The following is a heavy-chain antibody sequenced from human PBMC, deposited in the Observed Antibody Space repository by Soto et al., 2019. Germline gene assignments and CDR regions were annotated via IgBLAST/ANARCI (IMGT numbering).Heavy chain of an antibody. CDR1: RDTFTSYY. J-gene: IGHJ5*02. D-gene: IGHD1-26*01. CDR2: INPHGGST. V-gene: IGHV1-46*01. CDR3: ARSSGGNFGIIIEGTNWFAP. Sequence: ASVKVSCKAPRDTFTSYYINWVRQAPGQGLEWMGVINPHGGSTAYAQKFKGRVTLTRDTSASTVYMEVSSLTSEDTAMYYCARSSGGNFGIIIEGTNWFAPWGQGTPVTVSS.